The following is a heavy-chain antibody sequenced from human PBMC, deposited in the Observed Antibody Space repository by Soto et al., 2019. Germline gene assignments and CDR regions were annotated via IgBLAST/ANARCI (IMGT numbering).Heavy chain of an antibody. J-gene: IGHJ6*04. Sequence: SLRLSCAASGFTVSSKYMSWVRQAPGKGLEWVSLIQSGGPTYYADSVKGRFTISRDTSENTVHLQMDSLRAEDTAVYYCARDDVLCDGGRCYGVPLDVWGKGTTDTVSS. CDR1: GFTVSSKY. D-gene: IGHD2-15*01. CDR3: ARDDVLCDGGRCYGVPLDV. V-gene: IGHV3-66*01. CDR2: IQSGGPT.